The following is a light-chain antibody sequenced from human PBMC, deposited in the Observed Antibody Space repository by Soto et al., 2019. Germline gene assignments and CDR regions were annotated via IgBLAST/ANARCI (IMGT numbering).Light chain of an antibody. V-gene: IGKV3-15*01. CDR1: QNVNNN. CDR2: GAS. J-gene: IGKJ1*01. CDR3: QQYGSLSWT. Sequence: DIVMTQSPATLSVSPGERATLSCRASQNVNNNLAWYQQKPGQAPRLLIYGASTRATGIPARFSGSGSGTDFTLTISRLEPEDFAVYYCQQYGSLSWTFGQGTKVDIK.